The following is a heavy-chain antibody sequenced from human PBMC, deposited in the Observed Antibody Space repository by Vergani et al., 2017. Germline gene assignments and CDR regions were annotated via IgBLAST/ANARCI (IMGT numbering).Heavy chain of an antibody. J-gene: IGHJ6*03. CDR3: AIVIAAIRRRTVVSYYYYYMDV. CDR2: MNPNSGNT. V-gene: IGHV1-8*01. CDR1: GYTFTSYD. Sequence: QVQLVQSGAEVKKPGASVKVSCKASGYTFTSYDINWVRQATGQGLEWMGWMNPNSGNTGYAQKFQGRVTRTRNTSISTAYMELSSLRSEDTAVYYCAIVIAAIRRRTVVSYYYYYMDVWGKGTTVTVSS. D-gene: IGHD2-15*01.